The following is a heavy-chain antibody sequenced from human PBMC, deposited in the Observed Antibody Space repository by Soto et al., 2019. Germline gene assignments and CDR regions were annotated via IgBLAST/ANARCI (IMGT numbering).Heavy chain of an antibody. V-gene: IGHV3-33*01. D-gene: IGHD3-10*01. CDR3: ARGRMVRGVISFGY. Sequence: GGSLRLSCAASGFTFSSYGMHWVRQAPGKGLEWVAVIWYDGSNKYYADSVKGRFTISRDNSKNTLYLQMNSLRAEDTAVYYCARGRMVRGVISFGYWGQGTLVTVSS. CDR1: GFTFSSYG. J-gene: IGHJ4*02. CDR2: IWYDGSNK.